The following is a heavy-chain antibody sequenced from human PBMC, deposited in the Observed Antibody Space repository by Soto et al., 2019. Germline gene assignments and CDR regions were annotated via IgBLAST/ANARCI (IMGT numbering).Heavy chain of an antibody. V-gene: IGHV3-23*01. Sequence: GGSLRLSCAASGFTFSDFAMNWVRQTPGKRLEWVSIITTTGDTSYYADSVKGRFTISRDNSKNMLYLQMNNLRVDDTAIYFCAKVPEYRDGSSFYYFDSWGQGAPVTVSS. CDR3: AKVPEYRDGSSFYYFDS. CDR1: GFTFSDFA. D-gene: IGHD6-6*01. CDR2: ITTTGDTS. J-gene: IGHJ4*02.